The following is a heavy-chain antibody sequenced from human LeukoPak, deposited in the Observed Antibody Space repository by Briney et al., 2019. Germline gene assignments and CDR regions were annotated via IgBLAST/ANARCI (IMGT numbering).Heavy chain of an antibody. V-gene: IGHV3-7*03. CDR1: GLTFNNYA. Sequence: GGSLRLSCAVSGLTFNNYAMSWVRQAPGKGLEWLTNISPDGRVTNYVDSIKGRFTISRDNSKNSLYLHLNSLRAEDTAFYYCTRDIGGGFHDYWGQGTLITVSS. CDR2: ISPDGRVT. D-gene: IGHD3-16*01. CDR3: TRDIGGGFHDY. J-gene: IGHJ4*02.